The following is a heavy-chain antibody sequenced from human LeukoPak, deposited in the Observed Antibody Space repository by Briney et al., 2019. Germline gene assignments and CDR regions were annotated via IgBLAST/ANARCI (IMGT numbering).Heavy chain of an antibody. D-gene: IGHD1-26*01. Sequence: QAGGSLRLSCAASGFTFSSYWMSWVRQAPGKGLEWVANIKEDGSEKDCVDSVKGRFTISRDNAKNSLYLQMNTLRAEDTAMYYCARNELAHNGNYWGGSRPAGMNDYWGQGTLVTVSS. CDR1: GFTFSSYW. CDR2: IKEDGSEK. J-gene: IGHJ4*02. CDR3: ARNELAHNGNYWGGSRPAGMNDY. V-gene: IGHV3-7*01.